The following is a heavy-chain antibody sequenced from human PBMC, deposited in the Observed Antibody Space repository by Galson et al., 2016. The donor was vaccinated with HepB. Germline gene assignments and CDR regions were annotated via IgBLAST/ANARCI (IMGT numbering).Heavy chain of an antibody. CDR1: GYSFTSYW. D-gene: IGHD5-18*01. CDR3: ARQAYTYGYF. J-gene: IGHJ4*02. V-gene: IGHV5-51*01. Sequence: SGAAVKKPGESLKLSCEGSGYSFTSYWIGWVRQMSGKGLEWMGIIQPGDSKTPYSPSFEGQVISSVDKSLRTAYLQWWALKASDSRVYYCARQAYTYGYFGGQRTSVTVSS. CDR2: IQPGDSKT.